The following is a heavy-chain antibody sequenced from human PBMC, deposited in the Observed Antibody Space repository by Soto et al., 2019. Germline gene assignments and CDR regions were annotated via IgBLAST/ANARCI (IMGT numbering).Heavy chain of an antibody. CDR2: IVVGSGNT. D-gene: IGHD4-17*01. CDR1: GFTFTSSA. CDR3: AAGDLRADYGDYGVGAFDI. J-gene: IGHJ4*02. Sequence: ASVKVSCKASGFTFTSSAMQWVRQARGQRLEWIGWIVVGSGNTNYAQKFQERVTITRDMSTSTAYMELSSLRSEDTAVYYCAAGDLRADYGDYGVGAFDIWGQGTLVTVSS. V-gene: IGHV1-58*02.